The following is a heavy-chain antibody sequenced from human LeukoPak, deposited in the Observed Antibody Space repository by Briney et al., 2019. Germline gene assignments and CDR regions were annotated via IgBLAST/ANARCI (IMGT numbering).Heavy chain of an antibody. D-gene: IGHD3-16*01. V-gene: IGHV4-61*01. CDR3: ARASGYGPFDY. CDR1: GGSISSGSYY. J-gene: IGHJ4*02. CDR2: IYYSGST. Sequence: PSETLSLTCTVSGGSISSGSYYWSWIRQPPGKGLEWIGYIYYSGSTNYNPSLKSRVTISVDTSKNQFSLKLSSVTAADTAVYYCARASGYGPFDYWGQGTLVTVSS.